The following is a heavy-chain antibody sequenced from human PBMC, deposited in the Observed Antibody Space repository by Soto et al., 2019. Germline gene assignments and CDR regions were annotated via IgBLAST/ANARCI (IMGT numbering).Heavy chain of an antibody. CDR1: GYTFTSYA. CDR2: MNPNSGNT. CDR3: ARRPSKGRNAVTSRNWFDP. V-gene: IGHV1-8*01. J-gene: IGHJ5*02. Sequence: VQLVQSGAEVKKPGASVKVSCKASGYTFTSYAINWVRQATGQGLEWMGWMNPNSGNTGYAQKFQGRVLMTRNTSIRTADMELSSLRCEDTAVYYCARRPSKGRNAVTSRNWFDPWGQGTLVTVSS. D-gene: IGHD4-17*01.